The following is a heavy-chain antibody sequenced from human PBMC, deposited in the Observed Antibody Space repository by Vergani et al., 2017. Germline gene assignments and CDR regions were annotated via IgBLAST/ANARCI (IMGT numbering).Heavy chain of an antibody. Sequence: EVQLVESGGGLVQPGGSLRLSCAASGFTFDDYAMHWVRQAPGKGLEWVSGISWNSGSIGYADSVKGRFTISRDNAKNSLYLQMNSLRAEDTALYYCAKDIGWELEGFDYWGQGTLVTVSS. CDR1: GFTFDDYA. J-gene: IGHJ4*02. V-gene: IGHV3-9*01. CDR2: ISWNSGSI. D-gene: IGHD1-26*01. CDR3: AKDIGWELEGFDY.